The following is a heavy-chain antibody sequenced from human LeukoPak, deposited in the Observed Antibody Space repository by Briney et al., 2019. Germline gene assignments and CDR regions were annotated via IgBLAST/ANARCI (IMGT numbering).Heavy chain of an antibody. D-gene: IGHD3-3*01. CDR3: ARGPIFGVVSAFDY. Sequence: SVKVSCKASGGTFISYAISWVRQAPGQGLEWMGGIIPIFGTANYAQKFQGRVTITADESTSTAYMELSSLRSEDTAVYYCARGPIFGVVSAFDYWGQGTLVTVSS. V-gene: IGHV1-69*13. CDR1: GGTFISYA. CDR2: IIPIFGTA. J-gene: IGHJ4*02.